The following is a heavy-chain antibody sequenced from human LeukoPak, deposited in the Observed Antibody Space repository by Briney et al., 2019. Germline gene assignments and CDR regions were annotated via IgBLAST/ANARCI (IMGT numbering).Heavy chain of an antibody. V-gene: IGHV4-59*11. J-gene: IGHJ6*03. CDR3: ARGYCSSTSCYYYYYYYMDV. Sequence: SETLSLTCTVSGGSISSHYWSWIRQPPGKGLEWIGYIYYSGSTNYNPSLKSRVTISVDTSKNQFSLKLSSVTAADTAVYYCARGYCSSTSCYYYYYYYMDVWGKGTTVTVSS. CDR2: IYYSGST. CDR1: GGSISSHY. D-gene: IGHD2-2*01.